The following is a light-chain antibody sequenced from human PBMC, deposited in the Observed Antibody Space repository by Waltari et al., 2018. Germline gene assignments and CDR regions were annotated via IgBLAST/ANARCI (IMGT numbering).Light chain of an antibody. CDR2: DAS. Sequence: EIVLTQSPGTLSLSPGERATLSCRASQSISRNYLAWYQQKPGQAPRLLIYDASSRATGIPDSCSGSGSGTDCTLTISRLEPEDFAVYYCQQYGSSPRTFGQGTKVEIK. V-gene: IGKV3-20*01. CDR1: QSISRNY. J-gene: IGKJ1*01. CDR3: QQYGSSPRT.